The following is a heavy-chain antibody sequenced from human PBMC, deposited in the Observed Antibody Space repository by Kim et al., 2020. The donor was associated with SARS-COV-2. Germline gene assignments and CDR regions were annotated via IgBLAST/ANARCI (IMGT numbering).Heavy chain of an antibody. D-gene: IGHD2-2*01. Sequence: GGSLRLSCAASGFTFSSYAMSWVRQAPGKGLEWVSAISGSGGSTYYADSVKGRFTISRDNSKNTLYLQMNSLRAEDTAVYYCAKKEDIVVVPAAMLDYWGQGTLVTVSS. J-gene: IGHJ4*02. V-gene: IGHV3-23*01. CDR3: AKKEDIVVVPAAMLDY. CDR1: GFTFSSYA. CDR2: ISGSGGST.